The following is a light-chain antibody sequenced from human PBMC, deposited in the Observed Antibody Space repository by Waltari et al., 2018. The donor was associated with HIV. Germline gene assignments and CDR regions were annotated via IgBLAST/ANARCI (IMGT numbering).Light chain of an antibody. CDR2: EVS. J-gene: IGLJ2*01. V-gene: IGLV2-14*01. Sequence: QSALTQPASVSGSPGQSITISCTGTSSDVGGYNYVPWYQQHPVKAPKLMIYEVSNRPSGVSNRFSGSKSGNTASLTISGLQAEDEADYYCSSYTSSSSVVFGGGTKLTVL. CDR1: SSDVGGYNY. CDR3: SSYTSSSSVV.